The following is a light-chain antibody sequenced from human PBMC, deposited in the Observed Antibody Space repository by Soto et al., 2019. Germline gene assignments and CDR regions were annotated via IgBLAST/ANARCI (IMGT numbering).Light chain of an antibody. J-gene: IGKJ1*01. Sequence: EIVMTQSPATLSVSPGERATLSCRANQSVSSNLAWYQQKPGQAPRLLIYGASTRATGIPARFSGSGSGTEFTLTISSLQSEDFAVYYCQQYNNWPRTFGQGTKVDTK. V-gene: IGKV3-15*01. CDR3: QQYNNWPRT. CDR2: GAS. CDR1: QSVSSN.